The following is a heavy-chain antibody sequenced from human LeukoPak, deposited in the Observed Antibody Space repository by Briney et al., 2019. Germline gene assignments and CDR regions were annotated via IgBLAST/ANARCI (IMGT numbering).Heavy chain of an antibody. Sequence: GGSLRLSCAASGFTFSSYAMSWVRQAAAKGLDGVSAISGRGGTTYYADSVKGRFTIPRDNSKNTLYLQMNSLRAENTAVYYCAKDYYGSGSPDYWGQGTLVTVSS. D-gene: IGHD3-10*01. J-gene: IGHJ4*02. CDR1: GFTFSSYA. V-gene: IGHV3-23*01. CDR2: ISGRGGTT. CDR3: AKDYYGSGSPDY.